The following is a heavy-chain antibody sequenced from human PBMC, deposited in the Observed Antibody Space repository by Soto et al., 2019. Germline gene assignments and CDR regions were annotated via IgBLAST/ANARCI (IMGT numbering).Heavy chain of an antibody. V-gene: IGHV1-18*01. J-gene: IGHJ5*02. CDR3: AREVCCSGGSCYSNWFDP. CDR1: GYTFTSNG. D-gene: IGHD2-15*01. Sequence: ASVKVSCKASGYTFTSNGISWVRRAPGQGLEGLGGISAYNGNTNYAQKLQGRVTMTTDTSTSTAYMGLRSLRSDDTAVYYWAREVCCSGGSCYSNWFDPWGQGTLVTVSS. CDR2: ISAYNGNT.